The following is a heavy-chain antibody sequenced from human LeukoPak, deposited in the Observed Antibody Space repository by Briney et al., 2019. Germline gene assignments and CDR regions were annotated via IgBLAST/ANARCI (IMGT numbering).Heavy chain of an antibody. V-gene: IGHV4-34*01. CDR3: ARVALDYDFWSGYYREYFQH. Sequence: SETLSLTCAVYGGSFSGYYWSWIRQPPGKGLEWIGEINHSGSTNYNPSLKSRVTILVDTSKNQFSLKLSSVTAADTAVYYCARVALDYDFWSGYYREYFQHWGQGTLVTVSS. CDR1: GGSFSGYY. J-gene: IGHJ1*01. CDR2: INHSGST. D-gene: IGHD3-3*01.